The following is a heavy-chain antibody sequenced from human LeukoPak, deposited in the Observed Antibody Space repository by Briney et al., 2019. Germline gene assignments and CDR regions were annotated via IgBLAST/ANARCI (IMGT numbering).Heavy chain of an antibody. CDR2: IGYDGSKK. V-gene: IGHV3-30*02. CDR1: GFTFINYG. D-gene: IGHD2-21*02. J-gene: IGHJ4*02. CDR3: ARVSPEIVVVTGSGAPDY. Sequence: PGGSLRLSCAASGFTFINYGMHWVRQAPGKGLEWVAFIGYDGSKKYYADSMKGRFTISRDNSKNTVYLQINSLRAEDTAVYYCARVSPEIVVVTGSGAPDYWGQGTLVTVSS.